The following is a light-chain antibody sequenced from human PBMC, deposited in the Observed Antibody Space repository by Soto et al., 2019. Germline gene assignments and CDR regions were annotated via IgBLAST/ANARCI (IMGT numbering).Light chain of an antibody. Sequence: IQMTQSPGSLSASVGDRATLTCKASQGIRNDLGWYQQKPGKAPNLLIYATSSWESGVPSRFSGSGSGTDFTLTITSLQPEDFATYFCQQSYSRPRTFGHGTKVDIK. CDR2: ATS. CDR1: QGIRND. CDR3: QQSYSRPRT. J-gene: IGKJ1*01. V-gene: IGKV1-39*01.